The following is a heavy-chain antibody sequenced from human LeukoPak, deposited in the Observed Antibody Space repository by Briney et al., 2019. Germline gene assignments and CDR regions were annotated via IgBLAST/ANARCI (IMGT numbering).Heavy chain of an antibody. V-gene: IGHV3-74*01. D-gene: IGHD2-21*01. CDR1: GFTFSGYW. CDR3: ARSDWFDP. J-gene: IGHJ5*02. CDR2: IKSDGSIT. Sequence: GGSLRLSCAASGFTFSGYWMHWVRQAPGKGLVWVSRIKSDGSITSYADSVKGRATISRDNAKNTLYLQMNSLRAEDTAVYYCARSDWFDPWGQGTLVIVSS.